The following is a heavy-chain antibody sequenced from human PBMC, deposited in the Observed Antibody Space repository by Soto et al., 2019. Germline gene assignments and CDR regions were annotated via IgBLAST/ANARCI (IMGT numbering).Heavy chain of an antibody. CDR2: ISAYNGNT. D-gene: IGHD3-3*01. Sequence: EASVKVSCKASGYTFTSYGISWVRQAPGQGLEWMGWISAYNGNTNYAQKLQGRVTMTTDTSTSTAYMELRSLRSDDTAVYYCARDPTHSYDFWSGYYLSYYYYYMDVWGKGTTVTVSS. J-gene: IGHJ6*03. CDR1: GYTFTSYG. CDR3: ARDPTHSYDFWSGYYLSYYYYYMDV. V-gene: IGHV1-18*01.